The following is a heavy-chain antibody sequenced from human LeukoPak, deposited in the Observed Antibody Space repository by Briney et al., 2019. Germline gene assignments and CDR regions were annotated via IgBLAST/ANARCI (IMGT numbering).Heavy chain of an antibody. CDR2: ISGSGGST. D-gene: IGHD3-22*01. CDR1: GFTFSSYA. V-gene: IGHV3-23*01. Sequence: GGSLRLPCAASGFTFSSYAMSWVGQAPGKGLEWVSAISGSGGSTYYGDSVKGRFTISRDNSKNTLYLQMNSLRAEDTAVYYCAKVKAIYDTSGMYDYWGQGTLVTVSS. J-gene: IGHJ4*02. CDR3: AKVKAIYDTSGMYDY.